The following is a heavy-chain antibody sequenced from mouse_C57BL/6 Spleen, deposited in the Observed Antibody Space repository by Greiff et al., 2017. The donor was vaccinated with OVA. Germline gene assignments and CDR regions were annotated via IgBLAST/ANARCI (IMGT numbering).Heavy chain of an antibody. Sequence: EVNLVESGGDLVKPGGSLKLSCAASGFTFSSYGMSWVRQTPDKRLEWVATISSGGSYTYYPDSVKGRFTISRDNAKNTLYLQMSSLKSEDTAMYYCARPYYYGSSFYYFDYWGQGTTLTVSS. CDR1: GFTFSSYG. V-gene: IGHV5-6*01. CDR2: ISSGGSYT. J-gene: IGHJ2*01. CDR3: ARPYYYGSSFYYFDY. D-gene: IGHD1-1*01.